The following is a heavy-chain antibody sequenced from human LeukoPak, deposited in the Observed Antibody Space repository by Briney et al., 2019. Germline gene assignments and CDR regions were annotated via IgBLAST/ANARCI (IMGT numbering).Heavy chain of an antibody. CDR1: GGSISSYY. J-gene: IGHJ4*02. V-gene: IGHV4-59*01. D-gene: IGHD3-22*01. CDR2: IYYTGNT. Sequence: SETLSLTCTVSGGSISSYYWSWIRQPPGKGLEWIGYIYYTGNTNYNPSLKSRVTISLDTSKNQFSLKLSSVTAADTAVYYCARGKSITMIVVDWGQGTLVTVSS. CDR3: ARGKSITMIVVD.